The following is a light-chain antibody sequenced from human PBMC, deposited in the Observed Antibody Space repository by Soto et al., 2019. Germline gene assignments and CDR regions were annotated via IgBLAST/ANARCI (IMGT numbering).Light chain of an antibody. Sequence: QSALTQPPSASGSPGQSVTISCSGTSSDVGAYNYVSWYQQHPGKAPRLLIYEVSQRPSGVPDRFSGSKSANTAYLTISGLQAEDEADYYCCSHTISGAPVFGGGTKVTVL. J-gene: IGLJ2*01. V-gene: IGLV2-8*01. CDR1: SSDVGAYNY. CDR3: CSHTISGAPV. CDR2: EVS.